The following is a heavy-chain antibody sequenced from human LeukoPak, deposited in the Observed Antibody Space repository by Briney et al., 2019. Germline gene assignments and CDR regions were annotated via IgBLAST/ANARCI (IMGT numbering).Heavy chain of an antibody. CDR2: ICWNSGSI. Sequence: GGSLRLSCAASGFTFDDYAMHWVRQAPGKGLEWVSGICWNSGSIGYADSVKGRFTISRDNAKNSLYLQMNSLRAEDTALYYCAYSEAFDIWGQGTMVTVSS. CDR3: AYSEAFDI. CDR1: GFTFDDYA. D-gene: IGHD2-15*01. J-gene: IGHJ3*02. V-gene: IGHV3-9*01.